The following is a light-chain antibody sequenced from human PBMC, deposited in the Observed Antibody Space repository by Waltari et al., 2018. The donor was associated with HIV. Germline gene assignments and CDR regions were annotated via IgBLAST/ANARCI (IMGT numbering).Light chain of an antibody. V-gene: IGLV7-43*01. J-gene: IGLJ2*01. CDR3: MLFFLTSHH. Sequence: QSVVTQEPSMTVPPGGTVTLTCSSATGPVGSGNYVNWFQQHPGKPPRPLIYGSTRGHRLSPERFSAVLVVYSASLTLSNVWPEDQADYYGMLFFLTSHHFGGGTRVTVL. CDR2: GST. CDR1: TGPVGSGNY.